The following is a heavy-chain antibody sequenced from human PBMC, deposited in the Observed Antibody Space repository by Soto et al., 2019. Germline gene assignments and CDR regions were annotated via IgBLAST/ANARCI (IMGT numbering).Heavy chain of an antibody. J-gene: IGHJ4*02. V-gene: IGHV3-48*02. CDR3: AREISVAGGHFDY. D-gene: IGHD6-19*01. Sequence: EVQLVESGGGLVQPGGSLRLSCTASGFTFSSYGMNWVRQAPGKGLEWVSSISSSSSTIYYADSVRGRFTISRDNAKYSLYLQMNSLIDEDTAVYYCAREISVAGGHFDYWGQGTLVTVSS. CDR1: GFTFSSYG. CDR2: ISSSSSTI.